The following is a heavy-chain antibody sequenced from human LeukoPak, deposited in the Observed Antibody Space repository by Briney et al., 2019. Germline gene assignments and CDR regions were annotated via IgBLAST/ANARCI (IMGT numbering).Heavy chain of an antibody. D-gene: IGHD1-26*01. J-gene: IGHJ4*02. CDR3: AGPSVVGASSPPIDY. Sequence: GGSLRLSCAASGFTFSSYAMHWVRQAPGKGLEWVAVISYDGSNKYYADFVKGRFTISRDNSKNTLYLQMNSLRAEDTAVYYCAGPSVVGASSPPIDYWGQGTLVTVSS. CDR2: ISYDGSNK. CDR1: GFTFSSYA. V-gene: IGHV3-30-3*01.